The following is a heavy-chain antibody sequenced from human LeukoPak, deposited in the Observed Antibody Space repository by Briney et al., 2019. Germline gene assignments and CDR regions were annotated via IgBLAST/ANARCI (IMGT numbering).Heavy chain of an antibody. CDR3: ARVSKAGGSGWTYYFDY. J-gene: IGHJ4*02. D-gene: IGHD6-19*01. Sequence: ASVKVSCKASGYTFTTYGVTWVRQAPGQGLECMGWVNPYNGNTDSAQNFQGRVTTTTDTSTSTAYMELRSLRSDDTAVYYCARVSKAGGSGWTYYFDYWGQGTLVTVSS. V-gene: IGHV1-18*01. CDR1: GYTFTTYG. CDR2: VNPYNGNT.